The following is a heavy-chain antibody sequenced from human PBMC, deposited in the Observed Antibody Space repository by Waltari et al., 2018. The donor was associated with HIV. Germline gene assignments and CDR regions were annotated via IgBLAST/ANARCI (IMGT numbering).Heavy chain of an antibody. CDR1: VFRVRDSG. Sequence: VQLEESGGGVVQPGRPRRLSCAASVFRVRDSGMHWVRQAPGKGLQWVAGIWYDGSKKEYSDSVKGRFTISKDNSKNTLFLQMNSLRVDDTAVYFCARVPFASSWSADSFDVWGPGTRITVSS. D-gene: IGHD6-13*01. CDR3: ARVPFASSWSADSFDV. V-gene: IGHV3-33*01. J-gene: IGHJ3*01. CDR2: IWYDGSKK.